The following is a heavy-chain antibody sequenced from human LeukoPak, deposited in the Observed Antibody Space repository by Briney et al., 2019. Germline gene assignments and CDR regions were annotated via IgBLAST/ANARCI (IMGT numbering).Heavy chain of an antibody. CDR2: IYTSGST. CDR3: ARDYLRPAVATTKYNWFDP. V-gene: IGHV4-4*07. Sequence: SETLSLTCTVSGGSISSYYWSWIRQPAGKGLEWIGRIYTSGSTNYNPSLKSRVTMSVDTSKNQFSLKLSSVTAADTVVYYCARDYLRPAVATTKYNWFDPWGQGTLVTVSS. D-gene: IGHD4-17*01. CDR1: GGSISSYY. J-gene: IGHJ5*02.